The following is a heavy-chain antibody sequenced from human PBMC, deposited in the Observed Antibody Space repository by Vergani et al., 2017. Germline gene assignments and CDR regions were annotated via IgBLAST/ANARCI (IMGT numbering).Heavy chain of an antibody. CDR2: IYHRGST. V-gene: IGHV4-4*02. Sequence: QVQLQESGPGLVKPSGTLSLTCAVSGGSISSSNWWSWVRQPPGKGLEWIGDIYHRGSTNYNPSLKSRVTIPVDKSKNQFSRRRSSVTAADTAVYYCAREGSGDSVVVVAATPLGAFDIWGQGTMVTVSS. CDR1: GGSISSSNW. D-gene: IGHD2-15*01. CDR3: AREGSGDSVVVVAATPLGAFDI. J-gene: IGHJ3*02.